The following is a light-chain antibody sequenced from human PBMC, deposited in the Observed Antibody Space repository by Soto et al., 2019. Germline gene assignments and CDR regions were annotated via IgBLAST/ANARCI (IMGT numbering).Light chain of an antibody. J-gene: IGKJ5*01. CDR3: QQRNSWPIT. CDR1: QSVGTY. Sequence: EVVLTQSPATLSLSPGERATLSCRASQSVGTYLVWYQQKHGQPPSLLIYDASNRATDVPVRFSGSGSGTDFTLTISSREPEDGAVYYCQQRNSWPITFGQGTRLEIK. CDR2: DAS. V-gene: IGKV3-11*01.